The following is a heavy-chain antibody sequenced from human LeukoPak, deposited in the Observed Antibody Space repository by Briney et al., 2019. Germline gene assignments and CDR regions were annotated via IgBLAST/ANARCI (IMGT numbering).Heavy chain of an antibody. CDR1: GFTFSSYA. J-gene: IGHJ4*02. V-gene: IGHV3-30*04. CDR3: ARGGDGYNSFDY. Sequence: GGSLRLSSAASGFTFSSYAMHWVRQAPGKGLEWVAVISYDGSNKYYADSVKGRFTISRDNSKNTLYLQMNSLRAEDTAVYYCARGGDGYNSFDYWGQGTLVTVSS. CDR2: ISYDGSNK. D-gene: IGHD5-24*01.